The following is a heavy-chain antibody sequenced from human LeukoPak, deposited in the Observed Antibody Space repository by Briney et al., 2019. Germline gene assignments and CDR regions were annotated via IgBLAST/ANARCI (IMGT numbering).Heavy chain of an antibody. CDR1: GYTFTDNY. J-gene: IGHJ6*02. CDR2: VDSEDGET. V-gene: IGHV1-69-2*01. Sequence: ASVKISCKVSGYTFTDNYMHWVQQAPGKGLEWMGLVDSEDGETIYAENFQGRITITADTSTDTAYMELTSLRSEDTALYYCATGTVVGRGYYAMDVWGQGTAVTVSS. D-gene: IGHD4-23*01. CDR3: ATGTVVGRGYYAMDV.